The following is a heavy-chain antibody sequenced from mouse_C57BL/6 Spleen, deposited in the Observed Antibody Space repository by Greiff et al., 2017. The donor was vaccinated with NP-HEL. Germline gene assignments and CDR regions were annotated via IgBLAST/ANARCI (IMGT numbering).Heavy chain of an antibody. D-gene: IGHD1-1*01. J-gene: IGHJ2*01. V-gene: IGHV1-76*01. CDR1: GYTFTDYY. Sequence: QVQLQQSGAELVRPGASVKLSCKASGYTFTDYYINWVKQRPGQGLEWIARIYPGSGNTYYNEKFKGKATLTAEKSSSTAYMQLSSLTSEDSAVYFCARGGSSHYFDYWGQGTTLTVSS. CDR2: IYPGSGNT. CDR3: ARGGSSHYFDY.